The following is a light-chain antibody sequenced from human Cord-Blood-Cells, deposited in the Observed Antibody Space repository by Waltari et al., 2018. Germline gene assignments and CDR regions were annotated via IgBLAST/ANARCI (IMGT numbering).Light chain of an antibody. CDR1: LSTIGAGSD. CDR2: GNS. J-gene: IGLJ1*01. V-gene: IGLV1-40*01. Sequence: QSVLTQPPSVSGAPRQTVPISRTGRLSTIGAGSDLHWYQPLPGTAPKLLIYGNSNRPSGVPDRFSGSKSGTSASLAITGLQAEDEADYYCQSYDSSLSGYVFGTGTKVTVL. CDR3: QSYDSSLSGYV.